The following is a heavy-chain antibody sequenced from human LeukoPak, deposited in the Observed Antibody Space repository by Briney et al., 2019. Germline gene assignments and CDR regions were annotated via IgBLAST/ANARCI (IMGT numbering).Heavy chain of an antibody. D-gene: IGHD5-12*01. CDR1: GFTFSSYA. CDR3: AKDSLVATSPFDY. J-gene: IGHJ4*02. CDR2: ISCSGGST. Sequence: AGGSLRLSCAASGFTFSSYAMSWVRQAPGKGLEWVSAISCSGGSTYYADSVKGRFTISRDNSKNTLYLQMDSLRAEDTAVYYSAKDSLVATSPFDYWGQGTLVTVSS. V-gene: IGHV3-23*01.